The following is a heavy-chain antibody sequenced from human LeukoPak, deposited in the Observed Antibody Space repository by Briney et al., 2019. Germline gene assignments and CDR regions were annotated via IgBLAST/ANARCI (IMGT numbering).Heavy chain of an antibody. D-gene: IGHD6-13*01. CDR2: ISSSSSYI. Sequence: GGSLRLSCAASGFTFSSYSMNWVRQAPGKGLEWVSSISSSSSYIYYADSVKGRFTISRGNAKNSLYLQMNSLRAEDTAVYYCARDRAIAAAGTSIDYWGQGTLVTVSS. J-gene: IGHJ4*02. CDR3: ARDRAIAAAGTSIDY. V-gene: IGHV3-21*01. CDR1: GFTFSSYS.